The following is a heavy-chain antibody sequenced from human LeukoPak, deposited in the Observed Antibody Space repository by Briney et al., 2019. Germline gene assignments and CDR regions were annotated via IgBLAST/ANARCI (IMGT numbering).Heavy chain of an antibody. CDR2: IYHSGST. V-gene: IGHV4-4*02. D-gene: IGHD3-10*01. J-gene: IGHJ4*02. CDR3: ARLYGSDYYFDY. CDR1: GGSISSSNW. Sequence: PSETLSLTCAVSGGSISSSNWWSWVRQPPGKGLEWIGEIYHSGSTNYNPSLKSRVTTSVDKSKNQFSLKLSSVTAADTAVYYCARLYGSDYYFDYWGQGTLVTVSS.